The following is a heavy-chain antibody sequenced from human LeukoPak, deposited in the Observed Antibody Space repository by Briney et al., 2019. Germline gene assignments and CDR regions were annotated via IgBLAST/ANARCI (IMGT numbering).Heavy chain of an antibody. CDR1: GSTFSNYA. CDR2: IIDTGST. Sequence: PGGSLRLSCAPTGSTFSNYAMTWVRPAPGRGLEWVSTIIDTGSTIYADSVKGRFTISRDNSKNTLFLQMNGLRADDTAVYYCAKDWPSEWQQLPDYDAVDVWGQGTMVTVSS. J-gene: IGHJ3*01. CDR3: AKDWPSEWQQLPDYDAVDV. D-gene: IGHD6-13*01. V-gene: IGHV3-23*01.